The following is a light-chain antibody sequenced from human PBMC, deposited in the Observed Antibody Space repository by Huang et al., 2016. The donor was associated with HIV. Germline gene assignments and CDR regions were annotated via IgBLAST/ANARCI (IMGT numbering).Light chain of an antibody. Sequence: ETVLTQSPGTLSLSPGERATLSCRASHSVSSSSLAWYQQTPGQAPRLLIYDTSRSATGIPDRFSGSGSGTDFTLTISRLEPKDFAVYFCQHYGGSPITFGQGTRLEIK. J-gene: IGKJ5*01. V-gene: IGKV3-20*01. CDR1: HSVSSSS. CDR2: DTS. CDR3: QHYGGSPIT.